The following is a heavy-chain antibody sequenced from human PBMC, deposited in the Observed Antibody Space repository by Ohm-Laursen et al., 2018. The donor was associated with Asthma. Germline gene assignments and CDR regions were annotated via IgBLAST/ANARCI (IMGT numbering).Heavy chain of an antibody. D-gene: IGHD1-14*01. Sequence: SLRLSCTASGFAFSNIWMNWVRQSPGKGLEWVGRITSERSGGTRAYAAPVKDRFTISRDDSKTTLYLQMNSLETEDTAVYFCATYNQYNAFDLWGQGTMVTVSS. CDR2: ITSERSGGTR. CDR3: ATYNQYNAFDL. J-gene: IGHJ3*01. CDR1: GFAFSNIW. V-gene: IGHV3-15*01.